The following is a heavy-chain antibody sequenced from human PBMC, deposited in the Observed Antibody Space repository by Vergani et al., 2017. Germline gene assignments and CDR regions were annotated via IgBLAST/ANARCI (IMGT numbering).Heavy chain of an antibody. J-gene: IGHJ4*02. V-gene: IGHV4-61*02. D-gene: IGHD3-22*01. CDR1: VDSVRLTHYY. CDR3: ARQAYTYDSHF. CDR2: VYTAGGI. Sequence: QVLLQESGPRLVQPSQTLFLTCTVSVDSVRLTHYYWSWIRQSAGKGLEWIGQVYTAGGIDYNPSLKSRVTLSLDKSRSQFSLKLTSVTAADSAMYYCARQAYTYDSHFWGQGILVTVSS.